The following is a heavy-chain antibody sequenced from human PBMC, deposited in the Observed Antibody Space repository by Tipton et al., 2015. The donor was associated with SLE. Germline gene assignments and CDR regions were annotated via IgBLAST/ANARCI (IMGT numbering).Heavy chain of an antibody. D-gene: IGHD6-19*01. CDR2: IYTSGST. CDR1: GGSISSYY. Sequence: LRLSCTVSGGSISSYYWSWIRQSPGKGLEWIGYIYTSGSTNYNPSLKSRVTISADTSKNQFSLKLSSVTAADTAVYYCARVAVAGWMNYWGQGTLVTVSS. V-gene: IGHV4-4*08. J-gene: IGHJ4*02. CDR3: ARVAVAGWMNY.